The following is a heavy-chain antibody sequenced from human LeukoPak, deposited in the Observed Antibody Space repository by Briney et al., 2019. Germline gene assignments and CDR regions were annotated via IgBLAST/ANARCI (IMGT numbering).Heavy chain of an antibody. CDR2: IYYSGST. Sequence: SETLSLTCTVSGGSFSSYYWSLIRQPAGKGLEWIGYIYYSGSTNYNPSLKSRVSISVDTSKNQVSLKLNSVTAADTAVYYCARMGTYNSGSYFDYWGQGTLVTVSS. D-gene: IGHD3-10*01. CDR3: ARMGTYNSGSYFDY. CDR1: GGSFSSYY. V-gene: IGHV4-59*01. J-gene: IGHJ4*02.